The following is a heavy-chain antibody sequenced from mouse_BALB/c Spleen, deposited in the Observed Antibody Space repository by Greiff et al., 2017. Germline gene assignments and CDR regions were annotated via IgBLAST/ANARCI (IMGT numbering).Heavy chain of an antibody. D-gene: IGHD2-4*01. CDR2: IWAGGST. Sequence: VQRVESGPGLVAPSQSLSITCTVSGFSLTSYGVHWVRQPPGKGLEWLGVIWAGGSTNYNSALMSRLSISKDNSKSQVFLKMNSLQTDDTAMYYCAREGDYAFAYWGQGTLVTVSA. V-gene: IGHV2-9*02. CDR3: AREGDYAFAY. CDR1: GFSLTSYG. J-gene: IGHJ3*01.